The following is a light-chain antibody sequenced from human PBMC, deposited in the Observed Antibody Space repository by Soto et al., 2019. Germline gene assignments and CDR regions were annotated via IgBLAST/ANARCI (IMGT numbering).Light chain of an antibody. CDR1: QSVNSY. CDR3: QQGGT. J-gene: IGKJ5*01. V-gene: IGKV3-11*01. Sequence: EIALTQSPATLSLSPGERATLSCRASQSVNSYLAWYQQKPGQAPRLLIYDASNRATGIPARFSGSGSGTDLTLTISSLEPKDFAVYYCQQGGTFGQGTRLEIK. CDR2: DAS.